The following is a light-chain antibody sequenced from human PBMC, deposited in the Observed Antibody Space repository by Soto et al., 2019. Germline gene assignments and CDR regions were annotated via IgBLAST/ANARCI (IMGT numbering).Light chain of an antibody. CDR1: QSVSSSY. Sequence: EIVLTQSPATLSLSPGERATLSCGASQSVSSSYLAWYQQKPGLAPRLLIYDASSRATGIPDRCSGSGSGTDFTLTISRLEPEDFAVYYCQQYGSSLPITFGQGTRLEIK. CDR3: QQYGSSLPIT. V-gene: IGKV3D-20*01. J-gene: IGKJ5*01. CDR2: DAS.